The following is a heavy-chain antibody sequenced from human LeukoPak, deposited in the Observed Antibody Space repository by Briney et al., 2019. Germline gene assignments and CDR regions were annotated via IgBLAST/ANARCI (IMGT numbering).Heavy chain of an antibody. CDR3: ARYSSSEYFDY. Sequence: SETLSLTCAVYGGSFSGYYWSWIRLPPGKGLEWIGEINHSGSTNYNPSLKSRVTISVDTSKNQFSLKLSSVTAADTAVYYCARYSSSEYFDYWGQGTLVTVSS. D-gene: IGHD6-13*01. V-gene: IGHV4-34*01. J-gene: IGHJ4*02. CDR2: INHSGST. CDR1: GGSFSGYY.